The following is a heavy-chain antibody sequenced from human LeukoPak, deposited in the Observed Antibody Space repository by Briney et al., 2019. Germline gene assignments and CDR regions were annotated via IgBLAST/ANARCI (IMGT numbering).Heavy chain of an antibody. CDR3: ARGHSGLDY. Sequence: TGGSLRLSCAASGFTFSVYGMSWVRQAPGKGLEWVSHISSGRSVMNYADSVKGRFTISRDNGKNSLFLQMNSLRADDTAVYYCARGHSGLDYWGLGTLVTVAS. CDR2: ISSGRSVM. CDR1: GFTFSVYG. V-gene: IGHV3-48*01. J-gene: IGHJ4*02. D-gene: IGHD3/OR15-3a*01.